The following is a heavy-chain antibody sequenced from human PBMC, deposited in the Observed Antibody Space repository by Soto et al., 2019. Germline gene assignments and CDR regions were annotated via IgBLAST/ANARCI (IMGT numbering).Heavy chain of an antibody. CDR1: GFPFRDYA. Sequence: EVQLLESGGGLVQPGGSLRLSCAASGFPFRDYAMSWVRQAPGKGLEWVSVIACCGGRTYSADFVRGRFTISRDSSKNTLYLQINNLRAEDTAIYYCAKEKFRTSTFYHYALDVWGQGTTVTVSS. V-gene: IGHV3-23*01. CDR2: IACCGGRT. CDR3: AKEKFRTSTFYHYALDV. J-gene: IGHJ6*02.